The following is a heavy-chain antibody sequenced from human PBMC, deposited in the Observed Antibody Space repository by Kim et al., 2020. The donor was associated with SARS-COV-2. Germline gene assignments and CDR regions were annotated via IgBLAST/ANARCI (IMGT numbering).Heavy chain of an antibody. D-gene: IGHD3-10*01. Sequence: GSTNYNPALKSRVTISVDTSKNQFSLQLSSVTAADTAVYYCARGRYYGSDWGQGTLVTVSS. J-gene: IGHJ4*02. CDR2: GST. V-gene: IGHV4-59*09. CDR3: ARGRYYGSD.